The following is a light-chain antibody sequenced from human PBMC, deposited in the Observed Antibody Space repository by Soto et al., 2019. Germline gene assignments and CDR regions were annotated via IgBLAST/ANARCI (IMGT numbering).Light chain of an antibody. Sequence: EMVLTQSPATLALSPGERANLSCRASQSVSNYLAWDQQQSGQAPRLLIYDASNRATGIPARFSGSGSGTDFTLPISSLEPEDFAVDYCQQRTNWSPITFGQGTRLEIK. CDR2: DAS. V-gene: IGKV3-11*01. CDR3: QQRTNWSPIT. CDR1: QSVSNY. J-gene: IGKJ5*01.